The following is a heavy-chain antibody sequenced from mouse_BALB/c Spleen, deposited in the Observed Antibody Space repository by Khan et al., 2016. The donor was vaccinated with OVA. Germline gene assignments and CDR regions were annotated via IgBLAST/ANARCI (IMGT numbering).Heavy chain of an antibody. Sequence: QVQLKQSGPGLVVPSQSLSIPCPVSGFSFTSYGVSWVRQPPGKGLEWLGVIWGDGNTNFHSALRSRLSIRKDNSKNQVFLKLNSLQTDETATYYCAKDRGYYAVDYWGQGTSVTVSS. CDR3: AKDRGYYAVDY. V-gene: IGHV2-3*01. CDR1: GFSFTSYG. CDR2: IWGDGNT. J-gene: IGHJ4*01.